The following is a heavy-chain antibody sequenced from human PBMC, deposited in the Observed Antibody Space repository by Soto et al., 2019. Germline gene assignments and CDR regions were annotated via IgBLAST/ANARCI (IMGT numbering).Heavy chain of an antibody. D-gene: IGHD3-10*01. J-gene: IGHJ4*02. CDR3: AKGSNFYGSGSYGGDYFDY. V-gene: IGHV3-23*01. Sequence: GGSLRLSCAASGFTFSSYAMSWVRQAPGKGLEWVSAISGSGGSTYYADSVKGRFTISRDNSKNTLYLQMNSLRAEDTAVYYCAKGSNFYGSGSYGGDYFDYWGQGTLVTVSS. CDR2: ISGSGGST. CDR1: GFTFSSYA.